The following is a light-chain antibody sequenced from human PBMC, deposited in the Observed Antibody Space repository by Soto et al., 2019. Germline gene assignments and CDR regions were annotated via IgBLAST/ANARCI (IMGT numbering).Light chain of an antibody. CDR2: GAS. J-gene: IGKJ1*01. CDR1: QGISNS. Sequence: DIQMTQSPSAMSASVGDRVTITCRARQGISNSLAWFQQKPGKIPKRLIYGASGLQSGVPSRFSGSGSGTEFTLTSSSLQPEDFATYYCLQHKSYPRTFGQGTKVEIE. CDR3: LQHKSYPRT. V-gene: IGKV1-17*03.